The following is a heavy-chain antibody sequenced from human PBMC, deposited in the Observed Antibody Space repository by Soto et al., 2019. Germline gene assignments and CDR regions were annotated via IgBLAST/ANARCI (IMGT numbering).Heavy chain of an antibody. V-gene: IGHV1-18*04. J-gene: IGHJ6*02. CDR3: ARDFPDYDSSGYYYYYGMDV. CDR1: GYTFTSYG. CDR2: ISAYNGNT. Sequence: QVQLVQSGAEVKKPGASVKVSCKASGYTFTSYGISWVRQAPGQGLEWMGWISAYNGNTNYAQKLQGRATMTTDTATSTAYMELRSLRSDDTAVYYCARDFPDYDSSGYYYYYGMDVWGQGTTVTVSS. D-gene: IGHD3-22*01.